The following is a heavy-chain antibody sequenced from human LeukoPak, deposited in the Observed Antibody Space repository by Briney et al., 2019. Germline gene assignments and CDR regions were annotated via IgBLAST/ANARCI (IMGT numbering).Heavy chain of an antibody. J-gene: IGHJ4*02. Sequence: SETLSLTCTVSGDSISSYYWSWIRQPPGKGLEYIGYIHYSGSTNYNPSLKSRVTISVDTSKNQFSLKLSSVTAADTAVYYRARWSIAAAGPMGFDYWGQGTLVTVSS. V-gene: IGHV4-59*01. CDR2: IHYSGST. D-gene: IGHD6-13*01. CDR3: ARWSIAAAGPMGFDY. CDR1: GDSISSYY.